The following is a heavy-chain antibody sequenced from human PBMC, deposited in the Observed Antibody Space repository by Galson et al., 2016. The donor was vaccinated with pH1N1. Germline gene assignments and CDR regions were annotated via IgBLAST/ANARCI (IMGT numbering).Heavy chain of an antibody. D-gene: IGHD3-10*01. CDR2: IWSDGSNK. CDR3: ATYYYGSGSYYWQKAEVWYFDL. Sequence: SLRLSCAASGFTLSSYGMHWVRQAPGKGLEWVAVIWSDGSNKYYADSVKGRFTISRDKSKNTLYLQMNSLRAEDTAVYYCATYYYGSGSYYWQKAEVWYFDLWGRGTLVTGSS. CDR1: GFTLSSYG. V-gene: IGHV3-33*01. J-gene: IGHJ2*01.